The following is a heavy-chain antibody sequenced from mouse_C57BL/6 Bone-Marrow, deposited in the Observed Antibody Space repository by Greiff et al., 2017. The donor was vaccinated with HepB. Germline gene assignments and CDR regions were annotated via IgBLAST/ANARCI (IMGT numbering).Heavy chain of an antibody. D-gene: IGHD2-4*01. CDR1: GFNIKDDY. CDR3: TSIYYDYDHYFDY. Sequence: VQLQQSGAELVRPGASVKLSCTASGFNIKDDYMHWVKQRPEQGLEGIGWIDPENGDTEYASKFQGKATITADTSSNTAYLQLSSLTSEDTAVYYCTSIYYDYDHYFDYWGQGTTLTVSS. CDR2: IDPENGDT. V-gene: IGHV14-4*01. J-gene: IGHJ2*01.